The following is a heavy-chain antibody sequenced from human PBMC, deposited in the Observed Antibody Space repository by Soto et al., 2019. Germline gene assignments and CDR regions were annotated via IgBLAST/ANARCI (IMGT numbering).Heavy chain of an antibody. CDR3: ARSAYYYDSSGSLLY. V-gene: IGHV1-18*01. J-gene: IGHJ4*02. CDR2: ISAYNGNT. CDR1: GYTFTRYG. Sequence: ASVKVSCKASGYTFTRYGISWVRQAPGQGLEWMGWISAYNGNTNYAQKLQGRVTMTTDTSTSTAYMELRSLRSDDTAVYYCARSAYYYDSSGSLLYWGQGTLVTVSS. D-gene: IGHD3-22*01.